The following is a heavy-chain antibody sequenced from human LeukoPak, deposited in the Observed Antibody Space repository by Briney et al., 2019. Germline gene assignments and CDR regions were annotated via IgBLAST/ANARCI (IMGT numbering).Heavy chain of an antibody. CDR1: GFTFSSYW. CDR2: INSDGSRT. J-gene: IGHJ4*02. CDR3: ARAYNYGGDY. Sequence: GGSLRLSCAASGFTFSSYWMHWVRQAPGKGLVWVSRINSDGSRTIYADSVKGRFTVSRDNAKNTLFLQMNSLRAEDTAVYYCARAYNYGGDYWGQGTLVTVSS. D-gene: IGHD4-23*01. V-gene: IGHV3-74*01.